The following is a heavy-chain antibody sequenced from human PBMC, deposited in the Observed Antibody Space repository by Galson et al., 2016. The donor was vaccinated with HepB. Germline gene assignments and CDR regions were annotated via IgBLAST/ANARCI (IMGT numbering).Heavy chain of an antibody. D-gene: IGHD2-21*02. J-gene: IGHJ3*01. V-gene: IGHV3-9*03. CDR3: VKGLFAVVAATDAFDV. CDR2: ISWNSGAI. CDR1: GFTLDNYA. Sequence: SLRLSCAASGFTLDNYAMHWVRQAPGKGLEWVSSISWNSGAIGYADSVKGRFTISRNNARNSLYLQMNSLRAEDMALYYCVKGLFAVVAATDAFDVWGQGTMVTVSS.